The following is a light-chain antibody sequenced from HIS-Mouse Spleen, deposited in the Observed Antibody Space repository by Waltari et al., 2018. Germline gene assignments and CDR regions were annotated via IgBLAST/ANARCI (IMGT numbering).Light chain of an antibody. J-gene: IGLJ1*01. CDR1: SSDVGSYNR. CDR2: EVS. V-gene: IGLV2-18*02. Sequence: QSALTQPPSVSGSPGQSVTISCTGTSSDVGSYNRVSWYQQPPGPAPKLMLYEVSNRPSGVPDRFSGSKSGNTASLTISGLQAEDEADYYCSSYTSSSTVFGTGTKVTVL. CDR3: SSYTSSSTV.